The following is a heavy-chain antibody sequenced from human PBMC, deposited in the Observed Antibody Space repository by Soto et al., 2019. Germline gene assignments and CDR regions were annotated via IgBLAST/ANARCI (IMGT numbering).Heavy chain of an antibody. CDR1: GFTFSGDS. J-gene: IGHJ4*02. CDR2: ITSGGLTI. Sequence: GSLRLSCAASGFTFSGDSMNWVRQAPGKGLEWLSYITSGGLTIYSADSVKGRLTISRDNSKNTLYLQMNSLRAEDTAVYYCAKQPASIRTFDYWGQGALVTVSS. D-gene: IGHD2-2*01. V-gene: IGHV3-48*01. CDR3: AKQPASIRTFDY.